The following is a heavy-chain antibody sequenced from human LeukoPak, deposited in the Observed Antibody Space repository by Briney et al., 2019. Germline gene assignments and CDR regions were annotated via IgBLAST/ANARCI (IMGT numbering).Heavy chain of an antibody. CDR3: AKDTRSDYYDSSGYYSFDY. D-gene: IGHD3-22*01. CDR1: GFTFDDYA. J-gene: IGHJ4*02. Sequence: GRSLRLSCAASGFTFDDYAMHWVRQAPGKGLEWVSGISWNSGNIGYADSVKGRFTISRDNSKNTLYLQMNSLRAEDTAVYYCAKDTRSDYYDSSGYYSFDYWGQGTLVTVSS. V-gene: IGHV3-9*01. CDR2: ISWNSGNI.